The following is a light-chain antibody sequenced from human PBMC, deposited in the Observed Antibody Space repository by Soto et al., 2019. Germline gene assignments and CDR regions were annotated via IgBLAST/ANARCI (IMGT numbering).Light chain of an antibody. CDR3: QQYNKWPPLT. Sequence: EVVMTQSPATLSVSPGERATLSCRASQSVRVNLAWYQQKPGQAPRLLIYDAATRATGVPPRFTGSGSGTEFALTISSLQSEHVAAYYCQQYNKWPPLTFGGGTKVKIK. CDR2: DAA. V-gene: IGKV3-15*01. J-gene: IGKJ4*01. CDR1: QSVRVN.